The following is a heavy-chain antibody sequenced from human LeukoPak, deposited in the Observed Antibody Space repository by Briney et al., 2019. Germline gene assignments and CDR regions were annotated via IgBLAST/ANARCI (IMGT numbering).Heavy chain of an antibody. J-gene: IGHJ4*02. CDR3: ARRMKHRSRIAIFGEAPTGY. CDR2: IKQDGSEK. CDR1: GFTFSSYW. D-gene: IGHD3-3*01. Sequence: GGSLRLSCAASGFTFSSYWMSWVRQAPGKGLEWVAHIKQDGSEKYYVDSVKGRFTISRDNAKNSLYLQMNSLRAEDTALYFWARRMKHRSRIAIFGEAPTGYWGRGALGTVSS. V-gene: IGHV3-7*01.